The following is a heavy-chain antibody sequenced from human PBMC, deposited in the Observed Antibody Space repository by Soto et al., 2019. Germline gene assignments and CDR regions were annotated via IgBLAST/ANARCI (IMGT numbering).Heavy chain of an antibody. J-gene: IGHJ4*02. Sequence: QVQLQQWGAGLLKPSETLSLTCAVYGGSFSGYYWSWIRQPPGKGLEWIGEINHSGSTNYNPSLKSRVTISVDTSKNQFSLKLSSVTAADTAVYYCARGKSFDYVWGTYRYTLDYWGQGTLVTVSS. V-gene: IGHV4-34*01. D-gene: IGHD3-16*02. CDR2: INHSGST. CDR3: ARGKSFDYVWGTYRYTLDY. CDR1: GGSFSGYY.